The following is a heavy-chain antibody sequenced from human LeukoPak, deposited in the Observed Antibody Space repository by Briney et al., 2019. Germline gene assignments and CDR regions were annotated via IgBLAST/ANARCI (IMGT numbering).Heavy chain of an antibody. D-gene: IGHD2-2*01. CDR2: INPKSGGT. V-gene: IGHV1-2*02. J-gene: IGHJ6*02. Sequence: GASLKASCKASEYTFTAYYLQRVRLAPGQGLEWMGWINPKSGGTEYAKRFQGRVTMTRDTSISTAYMELSRLRSDDTAVYYCARDHCSANSCYEDYYNGLDVWGQGTTVTVSS. CDR3: ARDHCSANSCYEDYYNGLDV. CDR1: EYTFTAYY.